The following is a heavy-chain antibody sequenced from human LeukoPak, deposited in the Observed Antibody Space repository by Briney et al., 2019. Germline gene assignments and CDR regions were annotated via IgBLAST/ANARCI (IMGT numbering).Heavy chain of an antibody. V-gene: IGHV4-39*07. D-gene: IGHD1-26*01. CDR3: ARRVGARRGNFDY. CDR1: GGSISSSSYY. CDR2: IYYSGST. Sequence: SETLSLTCTVSGGSISSSSYYWGWIRQPPGKGLEWIGSIYYSGSTYYNPSLKSRVTISVDTSKNQFSLKLSSVTAADTAVYYCARRVGARRGNFDYWGQGTPVTDSS. J-gene: IGHJ4*02.